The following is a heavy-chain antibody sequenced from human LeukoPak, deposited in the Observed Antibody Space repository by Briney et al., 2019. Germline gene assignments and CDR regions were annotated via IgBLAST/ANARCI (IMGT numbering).Heavy chain of an antibody. CDR1: GDSISSYY. CDR2: IYYSGST. D-gene: IGHD3-22*01. V-gene: IGHV4-59*01. Sequence: PSETLSLTCTVSGDSISSYYWSWIRQPPGKGLECIGYIYYSGSTNYNPSLKSRVTISVDTSKNQFSLKLSSVTAADTAVYYCARRTYFYDSSGYYFDCWGQGTLVTVSS. J-gene: IGHJ4*02. CDR3: ARRTYFYDSSGYYFDC.